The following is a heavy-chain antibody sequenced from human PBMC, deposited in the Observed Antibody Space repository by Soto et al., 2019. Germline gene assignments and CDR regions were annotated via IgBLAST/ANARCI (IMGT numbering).Heavy chain of an antibody. D-gene: IGHD5-12*01. V-gene: IGHV4-30-2*01. CDR3: ARVQGWPTVAISASGLYGMDV. CDR1: GGSISSGGYS. J-gene: IGHJ6*02. CDR2: IYHSGST. Sequence: SETLSLTCAVSGGSISSGGYSWSWIRQPPGKGLEWIGYIYHSGSTYYNPSLKSRATISADRSKNQFSLKLSSVTAADTAVYYCARVQGWPTVAISASGLYGMDVWGQGTTVTVSS.